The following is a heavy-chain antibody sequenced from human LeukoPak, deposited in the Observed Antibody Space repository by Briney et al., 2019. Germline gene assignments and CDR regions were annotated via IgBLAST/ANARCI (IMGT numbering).Heavy chain of an antibody. CDR3: AEDIASSADGIDY. J-gene: IGHJ4*02. Sequence: GRSLRLSCAASGFTFDDYAMHWVRQAPGKGLEWVSGISWNSGSIGYADSVKGRFTISRDNAKNSLYLQMNSLRAEDMALYYCAEDIASSADGIDYWGQGTLVTVSS. V-gene: IGHV3-9*03. CDR1: GFTFDDYA. CDR2: ISWNSGSI.